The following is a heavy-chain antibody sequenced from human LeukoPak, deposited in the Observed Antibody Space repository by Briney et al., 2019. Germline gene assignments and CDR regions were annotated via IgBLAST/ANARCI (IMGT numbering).Heavy chain of an antibody. CDR3: AKDLPAGNWNYFDY. CDR1: GFNIAEYT. D-gene: IGHD1-1*01. Sequence: PGGSLRLSCTASGFNIAEYTLHWVRQTPGKGLEWVSLFSYEDDNTYYADSVEGRFTISRDSSKNSLYLQMNSLRTEDNALYYCAKDLPAGNWNYFDYWGQGTLVTVSS. J-gene: IGHJ4*02. CDR2: FSYEDDNT. V-gene: IGHV3-43*01.